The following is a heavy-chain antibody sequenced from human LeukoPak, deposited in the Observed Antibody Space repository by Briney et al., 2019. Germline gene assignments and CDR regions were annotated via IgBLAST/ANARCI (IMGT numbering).Heavy chain of an antibody. CDR3: AKERGISYTYEFDY. V-gene: IGHV3-23*01. D-gene: IGHD3-16*01. Sequence: GGSLRLSCAASGFTFANYAMTWVRQALGKGLDWVSLISGSGSNTYYTDSVQGRFTISRDNSRNTLYLQMSSLRAEDTAIYYCAKERGISYTYEFDYWGQGALVTVSS. CDR2: ISGSGSNT. J-gene: IGHJ4*02. CDR1: GFTFANYA.